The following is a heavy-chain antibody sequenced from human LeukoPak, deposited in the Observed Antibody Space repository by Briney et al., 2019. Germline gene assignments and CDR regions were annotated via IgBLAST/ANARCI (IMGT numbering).Heavy chain of an antibody. CDR1: GFSLSTSGVG. D-gene: IGHD2-15*01. CDR2: IYWDDDK. Sequence: SGPTLLNPTPTLTLTCTFSGFSLSTSGVGVAWIRQPPGKALEWLTLIYWDDDKRYSPSLKSKLTITKDNSKNQVVLTMTDMDPVDTATYYCAHRRSCSVGSCPYDYWGQGTLVTVSS. CDR3: AHRRSCSVGSCPYDY. V-gene: IGHV2-5*02. J-gene: IGHJ4*02.